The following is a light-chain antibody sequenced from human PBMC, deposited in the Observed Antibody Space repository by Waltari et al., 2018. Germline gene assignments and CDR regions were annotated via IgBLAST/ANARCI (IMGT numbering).Light chain of an antibody. V-gene: IGLV2-11*01. CDR1: SRHDGGYNY. CDR3: CSYTGSYTWV. Sequence: QSALTQPRSVAGSPGQSVTLSCTGPSRHDGGYNYVPWYQQHPGKAPKRMIYDVSKRPSVVPDRFSGSKSGNTASLTISGLQAEDESDYYCCSYTGSYTWVFGGGTKLTVL. CDR2: DVS. J-gene: IGLJ3*02.